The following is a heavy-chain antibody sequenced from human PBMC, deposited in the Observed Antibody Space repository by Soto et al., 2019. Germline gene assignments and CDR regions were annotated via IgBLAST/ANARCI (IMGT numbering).Heavy chain of an antibody. CDR1: GFTFSSYG. V-gene: IGHV3-33*01. D-gene: IGHD3-3*01. Sequence: GGSLRLSCAASGFTFSSYGMHWVRQAPGKGLEWVAVIWYDGSNKYYADSVKGRFTISRDNSKNTLYLQMNSLRAEDTAVYYCARDLLFRVLRVGMDVWGQGTTVTVSS. J-gene: IGHJ6*02. CDR3: ARDLLFRVLRVGMDV. CDR2: IWYDGSNK.